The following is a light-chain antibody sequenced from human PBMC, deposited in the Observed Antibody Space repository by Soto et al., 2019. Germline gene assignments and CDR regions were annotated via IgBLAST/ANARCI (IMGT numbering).Light chain of an antibody. CDR3: QQSYTTPWT. J-gene: IGKJ1*01. Sequence: DIQMTQSPSSLSAGVGDRVTITCRASQAIGNDLNWYQRRPGKAPNLLIFDASTLQTGVPSRFSGSGSGTHFTLTINGLQPEDSSIYYCQQSYTTPWTFGQGTKVDIK. V-gene: IGKV1-39*01. CDR1: QAIGND. CDR2: DAS.